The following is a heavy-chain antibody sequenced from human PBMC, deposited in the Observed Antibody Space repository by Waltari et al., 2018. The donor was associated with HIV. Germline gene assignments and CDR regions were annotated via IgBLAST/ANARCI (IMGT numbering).Heavy chain of an antibody. D-gene: IGHD1-26*01. CDR3: ATGGSGSYSGRY. CDR1: ILSVRSDVDY. J-gene: IGHJ4*02. V-gene: IGHV4-61*08. Sequence: YAPGPADPSEAASPTRPARILSVRSDVDYWSWIRQPPGKGLEWIGYVYDSGSTNYNPSLKSRVTISVDTSNNQFSLRLTSVTAAYTAVYYCATGGSGSYSGRYWGQGTLVTVSS. CDR2: VYDSGST.